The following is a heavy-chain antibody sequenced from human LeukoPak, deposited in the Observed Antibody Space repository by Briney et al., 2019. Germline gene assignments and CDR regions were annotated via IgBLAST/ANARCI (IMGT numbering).Heavy chain of an antibody. CDR1: GFTFSSYG. V-gene: IGHV3-33*06. D-gene: IGHD3-3*01. Sequence: PGRSLRLSCAASGFTFSSYGMHWVRQAPGKGLEWVAVIWYDGSNKYYADSVKGRFTISRDNSKNTLYLQMNSLRAEDTAVYYCAKGAIQTSYYDFWSGYYPYYYYYYMDVWGKGTTVTVSS. J-gene: IGHJ6*03. CDR3: AKGAIQTSYYDFWSGYYPYYYYYYMDV. CDR2: IWYDGSNK.